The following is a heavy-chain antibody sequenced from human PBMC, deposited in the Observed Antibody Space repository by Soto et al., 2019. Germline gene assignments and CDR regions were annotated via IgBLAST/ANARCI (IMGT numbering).Heavy chain of an antibody. Sequence: EVQLLESGGGLVQPGGSLRLSCAASGFTFSSYAMSWVRQAPGKGLEWVSAISGSGGSTYYADSVKGRSTISRDNSKNTLYLQMNSLGAEDTAVYYCAKDLLCCSSTSCSEPPGDYYYGLDVWGQGTTVTVSS. CDR1: GFTFSSYA. CDR3: AKDLLCCSSTSCSEPPGDYYYGLDV. D-gene: IGHD2-2*01. J-gene: IGHJ6*02. CDR2: ISGSGGST. V-gene: IGHV3-23*01.